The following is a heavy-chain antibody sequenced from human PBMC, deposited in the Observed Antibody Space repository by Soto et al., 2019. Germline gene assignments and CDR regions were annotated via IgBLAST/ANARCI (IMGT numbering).Heavy chain of an antibody. CDR2: IKTKAEGGAT. Sequence: EVQLVESGGGLVKPGGSLRLSCAASDFTITNAWMNWVRQAPGKGLEWVGRIKTKAEGGATDYAAPLKGRFTISRDDSRNTLCLHMNSLKTEDTAVYYCTTGSVEGVCGQGATVTVSS. CDR1: DFTITNAW. D-gene: IGHD2-15*01. J-gene: IGHJ6*02. CDR3: TTGSVEGV. V-gene: IGHV3-15*07.